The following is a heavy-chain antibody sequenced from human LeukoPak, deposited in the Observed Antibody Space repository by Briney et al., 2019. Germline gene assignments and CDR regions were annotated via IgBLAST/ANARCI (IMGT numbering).Heavy chain of an antibody. J-gene: IGHJ5*02. CDR1: GYTFTSYA. CDR3: ARVVPDNWFDP. D-gene: IGHD2-2*01. Sequence: ASVKVSCKASGYTFTSYAMHWVRQAPGQRLEWMGWINAGNGNTKYSQKFQGRVTITRNTSISTAYMELSSLRSEDTAVYYCARVVPDNWFDPWGQGTLVTVSS. CDR2: INAGNGNT. V-gene: IGHV1-3*01.